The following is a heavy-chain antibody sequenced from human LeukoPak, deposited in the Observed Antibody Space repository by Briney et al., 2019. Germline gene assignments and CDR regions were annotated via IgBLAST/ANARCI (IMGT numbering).Heavy chain of an antibody. CDR3: VSLGYSSSSVRY. Sequence: GGSLRLSCAASGFSFGGYTMHWVRQAPGKGLEWVSLISWNGYSTSYGDSVKGRFTISRDNNKDSLYLQMNSLRAEDTAVYFCVSLGYSSSSVRYWGQGTLVTVSS. J-gene: IGHJ4*02. V-gene: IGHV3-43*01. CDR2: ISWNGYST. D-gene: IGHD6-6*01. CDR1: GFSFGGYT.